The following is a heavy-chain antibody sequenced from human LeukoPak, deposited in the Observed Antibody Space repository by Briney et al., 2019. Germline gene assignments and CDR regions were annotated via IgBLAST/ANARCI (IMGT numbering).Heavy chain of an antibody. CDR3: ARGGWFGEFPSLYYYYGMDV. Sequence: SETLSLTCAVYGGSFSGYYWSWLRQPPRKGLEWIGEIHHSGSTNYNPSLKSRVTISVDTSKNQFSLKLSSVTAADTAVYYCARGGWFGEFPSLYYYYGMDVWGQGTTVTVSS. D-gene: IGHD3-10*01. CDR1: GGSFSGYY. V-gene: IGHV4-34*01. J-gene: IGHJ6*02. CDR2: IHHSGST.